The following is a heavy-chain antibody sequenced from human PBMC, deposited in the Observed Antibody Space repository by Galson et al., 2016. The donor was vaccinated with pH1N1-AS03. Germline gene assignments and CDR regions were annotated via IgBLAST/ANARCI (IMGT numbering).Heavy chain of an antibody. CDR1: GASVTTHY. Sequence: ETLSLTCTVSGASVTTHYWNWIRQAPGKGLEWIGYISYTGGANYNPSLKSRVIISVDTSKDQFSLKLSSVTAADTAIFYCARGGGVATVPLDLDRWGQGTLVTVSS. CDR2: ISYTGGA. D-gene: IGHD3-16*01. V-gene: IGHV4-59*02. CDR3: ARGGGVATVPLDLDR. J-gene: IGHJ5*02.